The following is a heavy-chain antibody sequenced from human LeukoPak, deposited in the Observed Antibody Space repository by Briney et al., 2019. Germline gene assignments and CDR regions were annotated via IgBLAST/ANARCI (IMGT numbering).Heavy chain of an antibody. CDR2: IIPIFGTA. CDR1: GGTFSSYA. D-gene: IGHD3-10*01. J-gene: IGHJ6*02. CDR3: ARDYYGSGSYSYYYYYGMDV. V-gene: IGHV1-69*01. Sequence: SVTVSCTASGGTFSSYAISWVRQAPGQGLEWMGGIIPIFGTANYAQKFQGRVTITADESTSTAYMELSSLRSEDTAVYYCARDYYGSGSYSYYYYYGMDVRGQGTTVTVSS.